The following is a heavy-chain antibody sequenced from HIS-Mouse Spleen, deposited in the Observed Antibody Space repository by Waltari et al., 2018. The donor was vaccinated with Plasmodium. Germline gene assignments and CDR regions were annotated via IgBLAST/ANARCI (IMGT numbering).Heavy chain of an antibody. CDR3: AKDRRSSSWYVDY. CDR1: GFTFSSCA. Sequence: QVQLVESGGGVVQPGRSLSLSCAASGFTFSSCAMHWVRQAPGKGLEWVAVISYDGSNKYCADSVKGRFTISRDNSKNTLYLQMNSLRAEDTAVYYCAKDRRSSSWYVDYWGQGTLVTVSS. D-gene: IGHD6-13*01. J-gene: IGHJ4*02. CDR2: ISYDGSNK. V-gene: IGHV3-30*18.